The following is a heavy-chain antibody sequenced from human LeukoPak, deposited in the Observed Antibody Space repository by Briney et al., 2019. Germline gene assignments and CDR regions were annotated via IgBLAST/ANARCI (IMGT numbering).Heavy chain of an antibody. V-gene: IGHV1-2*02. Sequence: ASVKVSCKASGYTFTGYYMHWVPQVPGQQPEWMGWINPNSGGTKYSENFEGRVTMTRDTSTTTMYMELRGLTSDDMAVYYCARDGASWSGSHDLDYWGQGTLVTVSS. CDR2: INPNSGGT. J-gene: IGHJ4*02. CDR1: GYTFTGYY. D-gene: IGHD3-3*01. CDR3: ARDGASWSGSHDLDY.